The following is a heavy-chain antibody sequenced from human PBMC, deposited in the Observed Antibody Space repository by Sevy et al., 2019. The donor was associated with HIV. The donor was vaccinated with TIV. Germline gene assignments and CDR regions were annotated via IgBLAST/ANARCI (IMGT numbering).Heavy chain of an antibody. CDR2: ISGSGGST. CDR3: AKDQGSYYGSGSFIDY. V-gene: IGHV3-23*01. J-gene: IGHJ4*02. D-gene: IGHD3-10*01. CDR1: GFTFSSYA. Sequence: GGSLSLSCAASGFTFSSYAMSWVRQAPGKGLEWVSAISGSGGSTYYADSVKGRFTISRDNSKNTLYLQMNSLRAEDTAVYYCAKDQGSYYGSGSFIDYWGQGTLVTVSS.